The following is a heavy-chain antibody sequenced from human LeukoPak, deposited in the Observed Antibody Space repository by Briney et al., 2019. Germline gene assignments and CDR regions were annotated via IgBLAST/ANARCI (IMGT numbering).Heavy chain of an antibody. CDR2: IYSSGST. D-gene: IGHD3-10*01. Sequence: SETLSLICRVSGVSISSGSNHWGWIRQPPGKTLEWIGSIYSSGSTYYNSSLKSRVIILIDTAKNHFSLNLSSVTAADTAVYYCARSDGYGLVGIWGQGTMVTVSS. CDR1: GVSISSGSNH. V-gene: IGHV4-39*07. J-gene: IGHJ3*02. CDR3: ARSDGYGLVGI.